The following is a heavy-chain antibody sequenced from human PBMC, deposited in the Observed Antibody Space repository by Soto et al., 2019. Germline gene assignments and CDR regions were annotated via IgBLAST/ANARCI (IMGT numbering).Heavy chain of an antibody. J-gene: IGHJ4*02. CDR2: ITPIFDTT. D-gene: IGHD4-17*01. CDR3: ATGGTTVTRRFEY. V-gene: IGHV1-69*01. CDR1: GVGFSTYA. Sequence: SGNGPCKAPGVGFSTYAITWFRQAPGPGLELRGGITPIFDTTNYAQKFLGRVGIYADVSTTKVHMVLSSLISEDTGVYYCATGGTTVTRRFEYWGQGTLVTVSS.